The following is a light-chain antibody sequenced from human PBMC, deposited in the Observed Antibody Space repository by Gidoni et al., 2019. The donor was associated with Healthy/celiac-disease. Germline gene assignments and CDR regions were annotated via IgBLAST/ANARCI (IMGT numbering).Light chain of an antibody. V-gene: IGLV1-44*01. CDR2: SNN. Sequence: QSVLTKPPSASGTPGQRVTISCSGSSSNMGSNTVNWYQQLPGTAPQLLIYSNNQRPSGVPDRFSGSKSGTSASLAISGLQSEDEADYYCAAWDDSLNGVVFGGGTKLTVL. CDR3: AAWDDSLNGVV. CDR1: SSNMGSNT. J-gene: IGLJ2*01.